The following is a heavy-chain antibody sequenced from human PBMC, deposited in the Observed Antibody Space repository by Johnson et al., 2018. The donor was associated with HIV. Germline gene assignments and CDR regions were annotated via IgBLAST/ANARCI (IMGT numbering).Heavy chain of an antibody. J-gene: IGHJ3*02. CDR3: ARVLYYYDSSGYWTNDAFDI. Sequence: VQLVGSGGGLVKPGGSLRLSCVASGFTFTNAWMSWVRQAPGKGLVWVSRINSDGSSTSYADSVKGRFTISRDNAENTLYLQMNSLRAEDTAVYYCARVLYYYDSSGYWTNDAFDIWGQGTMVTVSS. D-gene: IGHD3-22*01. V-gene: IGHV3-74*02. CDR2: INSDGSST. CDR1: GFTFTNAW.